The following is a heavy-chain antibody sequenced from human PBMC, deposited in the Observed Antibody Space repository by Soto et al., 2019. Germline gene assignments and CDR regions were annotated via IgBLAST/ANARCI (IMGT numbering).Heavy chain of an antibody. Sequence: QVQLVQSGVEVKKPGASVKVSCKASGYTFISHGISWVRQAPGQGLDGMGWISGKNGNTNYAQKLQGRVTLTTDTSTSTAYMELRSLRSDDTAVYYCARVSSSIVVVPDYGMDVWGQGTTVTVSS. J-gene: IGHJ6*02. D-gene: IGHD2-15*01. CDR3: ARVSSSIVVVPDYGMDV. V-gene: IGHV1-18*04. CDR1: GYTFISHG. CDR2: ISGKNGNT.